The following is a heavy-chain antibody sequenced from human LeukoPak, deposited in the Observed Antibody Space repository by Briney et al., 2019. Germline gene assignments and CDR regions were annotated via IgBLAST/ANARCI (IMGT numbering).Heavy chain of an antibody. CDR1: GGSMYDYY. Sequence: PSETLSLSCTVSGGSMYDYYWSWIRQPPVKGLEWIGHIHYNGRTNYNPSLESPATISIDMSKNQFSLNLSSVTAADTDVYYCARVRLSGVIDYWGQGTLVTVSS. CDR3: ARVRLSGVIDY. J-gene: IGHJ4*02. D-gene: IGHD2-15*01. V-gene: IGHV4-59*01. CDR2: IHYNGRT.